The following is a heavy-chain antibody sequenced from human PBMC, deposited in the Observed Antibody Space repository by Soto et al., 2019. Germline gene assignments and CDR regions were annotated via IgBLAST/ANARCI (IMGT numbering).Heavy chain of an antibody. CDR2: IDTSGHST. CDR1: GFVFTNFW. D-gene: IGHD6-13*01. V-gene: IGHV3-74*01. Sequence: PGWSLRLSCEASGFVFTNFWMHWVRHVPGKGLVWVARIDTSGHSTNYAESVKGRFTISRDNAKNTVSLQMNSLRVEDTGVYYCAKDSWYFDLWSQVSQGTVAS. CDR3: AKDSWYFDL. J-gene: IGHJ4*02.